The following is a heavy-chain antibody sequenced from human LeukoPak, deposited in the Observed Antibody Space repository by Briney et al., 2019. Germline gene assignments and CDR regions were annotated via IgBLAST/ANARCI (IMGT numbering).Heavy chain of an antibody. CDR3: ARDLAIWSGYLKGQYFDY. D-gene: IGHD3-3*01. CDR1: GFTFSSYG. Sequence: GGSLRLSCAASGFTFSSYGMHWVRQAPGKGLEWVSYISSSSSTIYYADSVKGRFTISRDNAKNSLYLQMNSLRAEDTAVYYCARDLAIWSGYLKGQYFDYWGQGTLVTVSS. V-gene: IGHV3-48*04. J-gene: IGHJ4*02. CDR2: ISSSSSTI.